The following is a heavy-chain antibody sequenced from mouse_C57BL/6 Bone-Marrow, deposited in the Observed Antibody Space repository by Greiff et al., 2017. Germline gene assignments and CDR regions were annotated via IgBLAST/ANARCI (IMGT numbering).Heavy chain of an antibody. CDR2: IYPRDGST. Sequence: QVQLKQSGPELVKPGASVKLSCKASGYTFTSYDINWVKQRPGQGLEWIGWIYPRDGSTKYNEKFKGKATLTVDTSSSTAYMELHSLTSEDSAVYVCEREVDYGNYVWFAYWGQGTLVTVSA. CDR3: EREVDYGNYVWFAY. CDR1: GYTFTSYD. V-gene: IGHV1-85*01. J-gene: IGHJ3*01. D-gene: IGHD2-1*01.